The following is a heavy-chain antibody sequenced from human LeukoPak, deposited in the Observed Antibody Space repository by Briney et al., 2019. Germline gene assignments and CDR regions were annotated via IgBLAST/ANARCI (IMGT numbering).Heavy chain of an antibody. CDR1: GGTFSSYA. J-gene: IGHJ6*02. CDR2: IIPIFGTA. D-gene: IGHD5-24*01. Sequence: SVKVSCKASGGTFSSYAISWVRQAPGQGLEWMRGIIPIFGTANYAQKFQGRVTITADESTSTAYMELSSLRSEDTAVYYCARDLHVYNYADGHSVMDVWGQGTTVTVSS. CDR3: ARDLHVYNYADGHSVMDV. V-gene: IGHV1-69*13.